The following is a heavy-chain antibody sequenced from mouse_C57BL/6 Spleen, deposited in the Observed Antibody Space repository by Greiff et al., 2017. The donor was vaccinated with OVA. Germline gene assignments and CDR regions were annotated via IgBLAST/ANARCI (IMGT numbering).Heavy chain of an antibody. J-gene: IGHJ1*03. V-gene: IGHV1-52*01. CDR1: GYTFTSYW. CDR2: IDPSDSET. Sequence: VQLQQPGAELVRPGSSVKLSCKASGYTFTSYWMHWVKQRPIQGLEWIGNIDPSDSETPYNQKFKDKATLTVDKSSSTAYMQLSSLTSEDSAVYYCASSPHWYFDVWGTGTTVTVSS. CDR3: ASSPHWYFDV.